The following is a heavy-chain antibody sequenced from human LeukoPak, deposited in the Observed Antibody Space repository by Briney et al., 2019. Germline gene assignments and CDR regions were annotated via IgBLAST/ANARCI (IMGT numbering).Heavy chain of an antibody. CDR3: ARLPRGHWYLDL. CDR1: GGTFSSYA. J-gene: IGHJ2*01. CDR2: IIPIFGTA. D-gene: IGHD3-10*01. Sequence: ASVKVSCKASGGTFSSYAISWVRQAPGQGLEWMGRIIPIFGTANYAQKFQGRVTITTDESTSTAYMELSSLRSEDTAVYYCARLPRGHWYLDLWGRGTLVTFSS. V-gene: IGHV1-69*05.